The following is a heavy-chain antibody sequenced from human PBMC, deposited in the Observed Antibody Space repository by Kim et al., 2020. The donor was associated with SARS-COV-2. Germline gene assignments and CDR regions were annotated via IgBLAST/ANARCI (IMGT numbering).Heavy chain of an antibody. CDR1: GGSISSYY. CDR3: ARDRGDGYQPYFDY. J-gene: IGHJ4*02. CDR2: IYYSGST. Sequence: SETLSLTCTVSGGSISSYYWSWIRQPPGKGLEWIGYIYYSGSTNYNPSLKSRVTISVDTSKNQFSLKLSSVTAADTAVYYCARDRGDGYQPYFDYWGQGTLVTVSS. D-gene: IGHD3-10*01. V-gene: IGHV4-59*13.